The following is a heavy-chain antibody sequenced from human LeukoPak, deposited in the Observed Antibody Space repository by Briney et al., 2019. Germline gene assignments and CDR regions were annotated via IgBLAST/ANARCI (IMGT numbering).Heavy chain of an antibody. V-gene: IGHV3-23*01. CDR2: ISASGGNT. Sequence: QPGGSLRLSCAASGFTFSSYAMTWVRQAPGQGLEWVSAISASGGNTYYADSVKGRFTISRDNSKYTLYLQINSLRAEGTAVYYCAKDSTGVAATDYWGQGTLVTVSS. CDR1: GFTFSSYA. D-gene: IGHD6-19*01. J-gene: IGHJ4*02. CDR3: AKDSTGVAATDY.